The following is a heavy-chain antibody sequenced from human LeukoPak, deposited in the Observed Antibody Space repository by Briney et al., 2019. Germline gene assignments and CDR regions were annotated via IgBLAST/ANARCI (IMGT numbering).Heavy chain of an antibody. J-gene: IGHJ3*02. Sequence: GGSLRLSCAASGFTFGDYGVSWVRQAPGKGLEWVSCINWNSGSICYADSVKGRFTISRDNAKNSLYLQMNSLRAEDTALYYCARLGVGATRDAFDIWGQRTMGTVSS. CDR2: INWNSGSI. D-gene: IGHD1-26*01. V-gene: IGHV3-20*04. CDR3: ARLGVGATRDAFDI. CDR1: GFTFGDYG.